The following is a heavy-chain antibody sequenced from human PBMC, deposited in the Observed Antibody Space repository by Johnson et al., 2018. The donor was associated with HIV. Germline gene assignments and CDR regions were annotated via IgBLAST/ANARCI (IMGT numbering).Heavy chain of an antibody. D-gene: IGHD3-16*01. V-gene: IGHV3-23*04. Sequence: VQLVESGGGVVRPGGSLRLSCAASGFTVSSNYMSWVRQAPGKGLEWVSAISGSGGSTYYADSVKGRFTISRDNSKNTLYLQMNSLRAEDTAVYYCARDRGGEDAFEIWGQGTMVTVSS. J-gene: IGHJ3*02. CDR3: ARDRGGEDAFEI. CDR2: ISGSGGST. CDR1: GFTVSSNY.